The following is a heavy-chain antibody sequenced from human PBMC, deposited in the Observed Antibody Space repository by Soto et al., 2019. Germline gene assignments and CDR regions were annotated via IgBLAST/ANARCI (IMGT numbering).Heavy chain of an antibody. CDR3: VEGWNDF. Sequence: EVHVVESGGDLVKPGGSLRLSCATSGFIFSSAWMSWVRQAPGKGLEWVGRIKSKTDGGTRDYAAPVKGRFSISRDDSKNMLYLQMNSLKAEDTAVYYCVEGWNDFWGQGTLVTVSS. J-gene: IGHJ4*02. D-gene: IGHD1-1*01. V-gene: IGHV3-15*01. CDR2: IKSKTDGGTR. CDR1: GFIFSSAW.